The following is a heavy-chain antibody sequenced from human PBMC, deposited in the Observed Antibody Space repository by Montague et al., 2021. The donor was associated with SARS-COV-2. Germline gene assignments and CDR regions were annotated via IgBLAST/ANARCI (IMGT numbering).Heavy chain of an antibody. D-gene: IGHD2-21*02. CDR2: IYYSGST. CDR3: ARVHIVVVTAMRYFDL. J-gene: IGHJ2*01. V-gene: IGHV4-31*03. CDR1: GGSISSGGYY. Sequence: TLSLTCTVSGGSISSGGYYWSWILQHPGKGLEWIGYIYYSGSTYYNPSLKSRVTISVDTSKNQFSLKLSSVTAADTAVYYCARVHIVVVTAMRYFDLWGRGTLVTVSS.